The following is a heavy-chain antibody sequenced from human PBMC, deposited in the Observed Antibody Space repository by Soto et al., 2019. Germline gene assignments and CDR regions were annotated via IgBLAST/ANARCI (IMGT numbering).Heavy chain of an antibody. CDR3: ARWQYDSSGYLGYGMDV. D-gene: IGHD3-22*01. J-gene: IGHJ6*02. CDR1: GFTFSSYE. Sequence: PGGSLRLSCAASGFTFSSYEMNWVRQAPGKGLEWVSYISSSGSTIYYADSVKGRFTISRDNAKNSLYLQMNSLRAEDTAVYYCARWQYDSSGYLGYGMDVWGQGTTVTVSS. CDR2: ISSSGSTI. V-gene: IGHV3-48*03.